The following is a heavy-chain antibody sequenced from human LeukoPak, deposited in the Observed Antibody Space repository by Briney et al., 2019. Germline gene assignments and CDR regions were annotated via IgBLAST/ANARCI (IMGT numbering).Heavy chain of an antibody. CDR2: IRSKANSYAT. D-gene: IGHD2-15*01. CDR1: GFTFSGSA. J-gene: IGHJ3*02. Sequence: PGGSLKLSCAASGFTFSGSAMHWVRQASGKGLEGVGRIRSKANSYATAYAASVKGRFTISRDDSKNTAYLQMNSLKTEDTAVYYCTRYAETYCSGGSCYPRAFDIWGQGTMVTVSS. V-gene: IGHV3-73*01. CDR3: TRYAETYCSGGSCYPRAFDI.